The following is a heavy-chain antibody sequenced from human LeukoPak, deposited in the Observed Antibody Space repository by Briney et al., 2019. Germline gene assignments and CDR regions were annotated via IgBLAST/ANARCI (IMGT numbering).Heavy chain of an antibody. CDR2: NYWNDDK. CDR3: AHTWLSSPNWFDP. J-gene: IGHJ5*02. Sequence: GPTLVKPTQTLTLTCTFSRFSLSTSGVGVGWIRKPPRNAVEGLSPNYWNDDKRYSPSLKSRLTITKDTSKNQVVLTMTNMDPVDTATYYCAHTWLSSPNWFDPWGQGTLVTVSS. D-gene: IGHD6-19*01. CDR1: RFSLSTSGVG. V-gene: IGHV2-5*01.